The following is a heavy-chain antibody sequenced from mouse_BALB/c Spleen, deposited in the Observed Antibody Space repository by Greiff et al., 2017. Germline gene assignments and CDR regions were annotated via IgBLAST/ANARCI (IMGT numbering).Heavy chain of an antibody. Sequence: VQLQQSGPELVKPGASVKISCKASGYAFSSSWMNWVKQRPGQGLEWIGRIYPGDGDTNYNGKFKGKATLTADKSSSTAYMQLSSLTSVDSAVYFCARELQASYAMDYWGQGTSVTVSS. V-gene: IGHV1-82*01. CDR3: ARELQASYAMDY. CDR2: IYPGDGDT. CDR1: GYAFSSSW. D-gene: IGHD2-1*01. J-gene: IGHJ4*01.